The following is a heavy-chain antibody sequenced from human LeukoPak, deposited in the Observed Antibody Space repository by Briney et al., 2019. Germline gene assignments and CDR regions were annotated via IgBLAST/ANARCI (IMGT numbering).Heavy chain of an antibody. D-gene: IGHD4-17*01. CDR3: AKDSAEAVTDAFDI. CDR2: ISGSGGST. V-gene: IGHV3-23*01. CDR1: GFIFSNYW. Sequence: GGSLRLSCAASGFIFSNYWMSWVRQAPGKGLEWVSAISGSGGSTYYADSVKGRFTISRDNSKNTLYLQMNSLRAEDTAVYYCAKDSAEAVTDAFDIWGQGTMVTVSS. J-gene: IGHJ3*02.